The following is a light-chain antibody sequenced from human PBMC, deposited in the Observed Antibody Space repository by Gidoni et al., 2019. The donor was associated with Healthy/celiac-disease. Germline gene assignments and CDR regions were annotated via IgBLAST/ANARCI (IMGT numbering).Light chain of an antibody. V-gene: IGKV3-11*01. CDR1: QSVSSD. CDR2: DAS. Sequence: EIVLTQSPATLSLSPGERATLSCRASQSVSSDLAWYQQKPGQAPRLLIYDASNRATGIPARFSGSGSGTDFTLTISSLEPEDFAVYYCQQRSNWPGTFXXXTKVEIK. J-gene: IGKJ1*01. CDR3: QQRSNWPGT.